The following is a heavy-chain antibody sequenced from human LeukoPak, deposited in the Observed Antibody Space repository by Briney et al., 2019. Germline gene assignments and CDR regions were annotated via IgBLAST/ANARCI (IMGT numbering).Heavy chain of an antibody. CDR1: GYTFTSYG. CDR2: INPNSGGT. D-gene: IGHD3-10*02. V-gene: IGHV1-2*02. J-gene: IGHJ4*02. CDR3: ARVLGSGSFYAY. Sequence: ASVKVSCKASGYTFTSYGISWVRQAPGQGLEWMGWINPNSGGTVYAQKSQGRVTMTRDTSISTAYVELSRLTSDDTAVYYCARVLGSGSFYAYWGQGTLVAVSS.